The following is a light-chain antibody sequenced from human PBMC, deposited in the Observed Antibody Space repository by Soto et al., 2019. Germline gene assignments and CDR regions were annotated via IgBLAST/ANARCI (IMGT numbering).Light chain of an antibody. CDR2: KTS. V-gene: IGKV1-5*03. CDR3: QHYNDYSWT. J-gene: IGKJ1*01. Sequence: DIHMTQSPSTLSASVGDRVTITCRASQSISSWLAWYQQKPGKAPNLLIYKTSNLESGVPSRFIGSGSGTEFTLTISSLQPDDFSTYYCQHYNDYSWTFGQGTKVEIK. CDR1: QSISSW.